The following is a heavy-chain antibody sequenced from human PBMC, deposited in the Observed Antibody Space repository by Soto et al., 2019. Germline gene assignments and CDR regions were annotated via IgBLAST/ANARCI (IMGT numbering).Heavy chain of an antibody. Sequence: EVQLVESGGGLIQPGGSLRLSCAASGFTVSSNYMSWVRQAPGKGLEWVSVIYSGGSTYYADSVKGRFTISRDNSKNTLYLQMNSLRAEDTAVYYCARAPRAPGTRGYYYYYGMDVWGQGTTVTVSS. D-gene: IGHD1-1*01. CDR1: GFTVSSNY. J-gene: IGHJ6*02. V-gene: IGHV3-53*01. CDR2: IYSGGST. CDR3: ARAPRAPGTRGYYYYYGMDV.